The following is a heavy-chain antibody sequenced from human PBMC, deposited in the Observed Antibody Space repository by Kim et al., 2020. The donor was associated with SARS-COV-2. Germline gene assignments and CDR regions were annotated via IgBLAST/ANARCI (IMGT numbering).Heavy chain of an antibody. Sequence: SETLSLTCAVYGGSFSGYYWSWIRQPPGKGLEWIGEINHSGSTNYNPSLKSRVTISVDTSKNQFSLKLSSVTAADTAVYYCARGPGGYYYYGMDVWGQGTTVTVSS. CDR3: ARGPGGYYYYGMDV. V-gene: IGHV4-34*01. D-gene: IGHD3-16*01. J-gene: IGHJ6*02. CDR1: GGSFSGYY. CDR2: INHSGST.